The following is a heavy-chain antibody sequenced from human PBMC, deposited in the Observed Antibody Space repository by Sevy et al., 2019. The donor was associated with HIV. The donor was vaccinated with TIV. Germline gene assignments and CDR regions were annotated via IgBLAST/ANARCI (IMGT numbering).Heavy chain of an antibody. CDR2: IYYNGHI. V-gene: IGHV4-59*08. CDR3: VVENAWGRGYS. Sequence: SETPSLTCTVSGGSITSLYWNWIRQPPGKGLEWIANIYYNGHINYNPSLKSRVTLSLDTSKNQFSLRLSSVTAADTAMYYCVVENAWGRGYSWGQGTLVTVSP. CDR1: GGSITSLY. D-gene: IGHD1-26*01. J-gene: IGHJ4*02.